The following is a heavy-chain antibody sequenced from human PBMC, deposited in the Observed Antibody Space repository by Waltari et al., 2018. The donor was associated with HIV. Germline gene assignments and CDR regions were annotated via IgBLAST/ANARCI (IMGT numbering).Heavy chain of an antibody. CDR2: IKQDGSEK. D-gene: IGHD6-19*01. J-gene: IGHJ4*02. CDR3: ARGKSSGWYYYVY. V-gene: IGHV3-7*01. Sequence: EVQLVESGGGLVQPGGSLRLSCAASGFTFSSHWMSWVRQARGKGLEWVANIKQDGSEKYYVDYVKGRFTISIDNAKNSLYLQMNSLRAEDTAVYYCARGKSSGWYYYVYWGQGTLVTVSS. CDR1: GFTFSSHW.